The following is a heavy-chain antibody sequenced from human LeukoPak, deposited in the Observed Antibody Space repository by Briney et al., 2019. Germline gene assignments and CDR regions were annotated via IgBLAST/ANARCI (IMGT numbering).Heavy chain of an antibody. CDR1: GFTFSSYG. CDR3: AKDRLMTTVTTLYYYYGMDV. V-gene: IGHV3-30*18. D-gene: IGHD4-17*01. CDR2: ISYDGSNK. J-gene: IGHJ6*02. Sequence: GGSLRLSCAASGFTFSSYGMHWVRQAAGKGLEWVAVISYDGSNKYYADSVKGRFTISRDNSKNTLYLQMNSLRAEDTAVYYCAKDRLMTTVTTLYYYYGMDVWGQGTTVAVSS.